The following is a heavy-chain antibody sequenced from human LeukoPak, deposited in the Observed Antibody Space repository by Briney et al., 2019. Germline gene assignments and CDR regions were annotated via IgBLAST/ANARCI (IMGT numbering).Heavy chain of an antibody. CDR3: AREVAPLYFHYGMDV. J-gene: IGHJ6*01. D-gene: IGHD2-21*01. V-gene: IGHV3-33*01. CDR2: TWYDGRNN. CDR1: VFTFSSYG. Sequence: PGGSLRLSCAASVFTFSSYGMHWVRQAPGKGLECVADTWYDGRNNYYAASVKGRFTISRDDSKTTVYLLMNSLRAEDTAVYYCAREVAPLYFHYGMDVWGEGTTVTVSS.